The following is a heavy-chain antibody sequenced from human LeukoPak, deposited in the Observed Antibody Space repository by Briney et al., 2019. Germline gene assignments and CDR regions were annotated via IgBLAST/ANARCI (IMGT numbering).Heavy chain of an antibody. Sequence: SETLSLTCAVYGGSFSGYYWSWIRQPPGKGLEWIGQINHSGSTNYNPSLKSRVTISVDTSKNQFSLKLSSVTAADTAVYYCARGRVVRGVMAYWGQGTLVTVSS. CDR1: GGSFSGYY. CDR2: INHSGST. V-gene: IGHV4-34*01. CDR3: ARGRVVRGVMAY. J-gene: IGHJ4*02. D-gene: IGHD3-10*01.